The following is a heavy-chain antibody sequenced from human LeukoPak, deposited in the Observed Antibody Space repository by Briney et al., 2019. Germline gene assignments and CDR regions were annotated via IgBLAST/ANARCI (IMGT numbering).Heavy chain of an antibody. D-gene: IGHD3-3*01. J-gene: IGHJ3*02. Sequence: PGGSLRLSCAAPGTTFPDHGMSWVRQAPGKGLVWVSRINSDGSSTSYADSVKGRFTISRDNAKNTLYLQMNRLRAEDTAVYYCARDQEWSDAFDIWGQGTMVTVSS. CDR3: ARDQEWSDAFDI. CDR1: GTTFPDHG. V-gene: IGHV3-74*01. CDR2: INSDGSST.